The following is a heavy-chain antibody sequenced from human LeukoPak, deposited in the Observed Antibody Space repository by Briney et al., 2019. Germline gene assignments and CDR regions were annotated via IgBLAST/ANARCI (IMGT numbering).Heavy chain of an antibody. Sequence: ASVKVSCKASGYTFTSYGISWVRQAPGQGLEWMGWISAYNGNTNYVQKLQGRVTMTTDTSTSTAYMELRSLRSDDTAVYYCARGRITAWSYYDILTEFDYWGQGTLVTVSS. D-gene: IGHD3-9*01. CDR1: GYTFTSYG. CDR3: ARGRITAWSYYDILTEFDY. J-gene: IGHJ4*02. V-gene: IGHV1-18*04. CDR2: ISAYNGNT.